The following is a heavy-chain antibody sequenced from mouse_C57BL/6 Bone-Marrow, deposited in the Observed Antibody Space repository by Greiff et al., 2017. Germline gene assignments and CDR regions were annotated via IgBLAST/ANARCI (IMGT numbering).Heavy chain of an antibody. CDR1: GFSLSTFGMG. V-gene: IGHV8-8*01. J-gene: IGHJ2*01. CDR3: ARGTYYYDSSRFDY. Sequence: QVTLKESGPGILQPSQTLSLTCSFSGFSLSTFGMGVGWIRQPSGKGLEWLAHIWWDDDKYYKPALKSRLTFSKDTSKNQVFLKIANVDTADTATYYCARGTYYYDSSRFDYWGQGTTLTVSS. D-gene: IGHD1-1*01. CDR2: IWWDDDK.